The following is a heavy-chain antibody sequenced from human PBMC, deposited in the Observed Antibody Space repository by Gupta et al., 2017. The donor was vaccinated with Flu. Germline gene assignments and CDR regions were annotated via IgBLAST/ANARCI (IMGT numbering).Heavy chain of an antibody. CDR3: ARWSHRALDY. Sequence: QVQLQESGPGLVKPSQTLSLTCTVSGGSISSGGYYWTWIRQHPGKGLEWIGYIYYSGSTFYNPSLKSRVTMSIDTSKNQFSLKLSSVTAADTAVYYCARWSHRALDYWGQGTLVTVSS. V-gene: IGHV4-31*03. CDR1: GGSISSGGYY. J-gene: IGHJ4*02. CDR2: IYYSGST.